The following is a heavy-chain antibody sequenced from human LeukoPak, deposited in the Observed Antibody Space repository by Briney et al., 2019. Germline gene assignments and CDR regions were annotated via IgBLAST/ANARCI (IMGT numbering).Heavy chain of an antibody. CDR3: ARAAAGTLALDPGSYYYGMDV. Sequence: PSETLSLTCTVSGGSISSSSYYWGWIRQPPGKGLEWIGSIYYSGSTNYNPSLKSRVTISVDTSKNQFSLKLSSVTAADTAVYYCARAAAGTLALDPGSYYYGMDVWGQGTTVTVSS. CDR1: GGSISSSSYY. J-gene: IGHJ6*02. V-gene: IGHV4-39*07. CDR2: IYYSGST. D-gene: IGHD6-13*01.